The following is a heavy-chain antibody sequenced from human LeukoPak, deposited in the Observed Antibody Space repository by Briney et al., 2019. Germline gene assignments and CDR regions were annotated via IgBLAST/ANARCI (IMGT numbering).Heavy chain of an antibody. Sequence: ASVKVSCKVSGYILTELSMHWVRQAPGKGLEWMGGFDPEDGETIYAQKFQGRVTMTEDTSTDTAYMELSSLRSEDTAVYYCARVGYSSSWIPLMDFDYWGQGTLVTVSS. V-gene: IGHV1-24*01. CDR1: GYILTELS. CDR3: ARVGYSSSWIPLMDFDY. J-gene: IGHJ4*02. D-gene: IGHD6-13*01. CDR2: FDPEDGET.